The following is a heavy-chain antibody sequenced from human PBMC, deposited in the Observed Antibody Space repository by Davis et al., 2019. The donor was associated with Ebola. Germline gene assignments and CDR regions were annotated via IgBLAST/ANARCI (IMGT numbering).Heavy chain of an antibody. J-gene: IGHJ4*02. CDR3: ARGPLITASGMG. CDR2: INEDGSAK. V-gene: IGHV3-7*01. CDR1: GFIFSSHS. D-gene: IGHD5-18*01. Sequence: PGGSLRLSCAASGFIFSSHSMNWVRQAPGKGPEWVANINEDGSAKNYVDSVKGRFSISRDNAKSSLFLQMNSLRVEDTALYYCARGPLITASGMGWGQGTLVTVSS.